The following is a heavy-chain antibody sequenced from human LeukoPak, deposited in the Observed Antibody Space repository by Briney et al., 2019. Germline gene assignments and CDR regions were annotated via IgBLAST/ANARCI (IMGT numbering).Heavy chain of an antibody. CDR3: AREPAVAGTDGNTPFDS. J-gene: IGHJ4*02. D-gene: IGHD6-19*01. CDR1: GYTFTGSY. Sequence: ASGTVSCKASGYTFTGSYMDWVRHAPGQGLEWMGWINPNSGGTNYAQSFQGWVTMTTDTSISTTYMELSRLRSDDTAVYYCAREPAVAGTDGNTPFDSWGQGTLVTVSS. CDR2: INPNSGGT. V-gene: IGHV1-2*04.